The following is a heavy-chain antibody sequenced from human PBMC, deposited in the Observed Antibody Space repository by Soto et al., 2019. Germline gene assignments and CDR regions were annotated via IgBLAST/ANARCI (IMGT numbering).Heavy chain of an antibody. CDR3: ARDPSYDFWSGYPRWGDYYYYGMDV. CDR2: ISAYNGNT. Sequence: ASVKVSCKASGYTFTSYGISWVRQAPGQGLEWMGWISAYNGNTNYAQKLQGRVTMTTDTSTSTAYMELRSLRSDDTAVYYCARDPSYDFWSGYPRWGDYYYYGMDVWGQGTTVTVSS. V-gene: IGHV1-18*01. J-gene: IGHJ6*02. D-gene: IGHD3-3*01. CDR1: GYTFTSYG.